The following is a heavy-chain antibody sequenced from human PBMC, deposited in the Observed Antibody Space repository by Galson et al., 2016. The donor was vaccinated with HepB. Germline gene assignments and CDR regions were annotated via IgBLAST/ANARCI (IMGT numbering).Heavy chain of an antibody. CDR3: ARGLDSNDYRDHRFDP. J-gene: IGHJ5*02. Sequence: SLRLSCAASGLTFSTQSMNWVRQAPGKGLEWVSYIRSSGTSTYYADSVKGRFTISRDNAKNSLYLQMSSLRAEDTAVYYCARGLDSNDYRDHRFDPWGQGALVTVSS. CDR1: GLTFSTQS. D-gene: IGHD4-11*01. V-gene: IGHV3-48*03. CDR2: IRSSGTST.